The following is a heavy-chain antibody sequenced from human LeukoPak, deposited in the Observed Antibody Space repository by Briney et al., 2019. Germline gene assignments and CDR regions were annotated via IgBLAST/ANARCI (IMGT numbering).Heavy chain of an antibody. CDR2: ISGSGGST. V-gene: IGHV3-23*01. CDR3: AKIEDYCDSSGQADY. Sequence: GGSLRLSCAASGFTFSSYAMSWVRQTPGKGLEWVSAISGSGGSTYYADSVKGRFTISRDNSKNTLYLQMNSLGAEDTAVYYCAKIEDYCDSSGQADYWGQGTLVTVSS. CDR1: GFTFSSYA. J-gene: IGHJ4*02. D-gene: IGHD3-22*01.